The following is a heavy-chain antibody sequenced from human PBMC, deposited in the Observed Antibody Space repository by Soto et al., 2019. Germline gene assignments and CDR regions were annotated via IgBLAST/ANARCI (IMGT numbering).Heavy chain of an antibody. CDR3: SRVGGSFYGSWDS. V-gene: IGHV3-30-3*01. Sequence: QVQLVESGGGVVQPGRSLRLSCAASGFTFSMYVMHWVRQAPGKGLEWVAVMAYDGNRAYYGDAVKGRFFVSRDNSKNTLYLQMNSLRPEDTAVYYCSRVGGSFYGSWDSWGQGALVTVSS. J-gene: IGHJ4*02. D-gene: IGHD1-26*01. CDR1: GFTFSMYV. CDR2: MAYDGNRA.